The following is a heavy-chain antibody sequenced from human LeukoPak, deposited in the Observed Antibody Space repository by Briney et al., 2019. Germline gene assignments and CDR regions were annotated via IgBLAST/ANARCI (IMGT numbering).Heavy chain of an antibody. Sequence: SETLSLTCSVSGGSITSHFWSWIRQPPGKGLELIGYIHYSGSTNYNPSLKSRVTISPDTSKNQLFLKLNSVTAADTAVYYCARLVWLGESPGSWFDSWGQGSLVTVSS. J-gene: IGHJ5*01. CDR1: GGSITSHF. V-gene: IGHV4-59*11. CDR2: IHYSGST. CDR3: ARLVWLGESPGSWFDS. D-gene: IGHD3-10*01.